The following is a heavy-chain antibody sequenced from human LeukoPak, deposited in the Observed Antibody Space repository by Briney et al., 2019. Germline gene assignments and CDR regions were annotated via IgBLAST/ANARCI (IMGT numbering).Heavy chain of an antibody. V-gene: IGHV5-51*01. J-gene: IGHJ4*02. D-gene: IGHD2-15*01. CDR1: GYSFIDYW. Sequence: GESLKISCKASGYSFIDYWIGWVRQMPGKGLEWVGIIYPGDSDTRYSPSFQGQVTISADKSISTAYLQWSSLKASDTAMYYCARVGVPAAEWLRGYFDHWGQGTLVTVSS. CDR2: IYPGDSDT. CDR3: ARVGVPAAEWLRGYFDH.